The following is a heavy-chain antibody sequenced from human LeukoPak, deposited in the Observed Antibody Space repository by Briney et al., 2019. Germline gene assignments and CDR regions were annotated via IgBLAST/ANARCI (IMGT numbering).Heavy chain of an antibody. J-gene: IGHJ4*02. D-gene: IGHD2-21*02. V-gene: IGHV1-2*02. CDR2: INPNSGGI. Sequence: ASVKVSCKASGYSFTDYYMHWVRQAPGQGLEWMGWINPNSGGINYSQRFQGRVTMTRDTSISTAYMELSRLRSDDTAVYYCATGGDCITDWGQGTLVTVSS. CDR1: GYSFTDYY. CDR3: ATGGDCITD.